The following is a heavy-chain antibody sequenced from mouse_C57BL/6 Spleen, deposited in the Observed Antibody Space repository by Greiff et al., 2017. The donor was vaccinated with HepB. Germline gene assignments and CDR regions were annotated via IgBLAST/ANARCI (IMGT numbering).Heavy chain of an antibody. Sequence: EVQLQQSGTVLARPGASVKMSCKTSGYTFTSYWMHWVKQRPGQGLEWIGAIYPGNSDTSYNQKFKGKAKLTAVTSASTAYMELSSLPNEDSAVYYCTRRRGGSRGDYFDYWGQGTTLTVSS. J-gene: IGHJ2*01. CDR1: GYTFTSYW. V-gene: IGHV1-5*01. D-gene: IGHD1-1*01. CDR3: TRRRGGSRGDYFDY. CDR2: IYPGNSDT.